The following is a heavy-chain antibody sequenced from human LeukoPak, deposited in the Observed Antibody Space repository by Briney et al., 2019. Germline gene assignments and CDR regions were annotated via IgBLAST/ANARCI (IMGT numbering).Heavy chain of an antibody. CDR3: ARVNLYGYTDY. D-gene: IGHD5-18*01. J-gene: IGHJ4*02. V-gene: IGHV1-2*02. Sequence: ASVKVSCKASGYTFTGYYIHWVRQAPGQGLEWMGWINPNSGGTHSAQRFQGRVTITWDTTISTVYMEFSRLRSDDTPVYFCARVNLYGYTDYWGQGTLVTVSS. CDR1: GYTFTGYY. CDR2: INPNSGGT.